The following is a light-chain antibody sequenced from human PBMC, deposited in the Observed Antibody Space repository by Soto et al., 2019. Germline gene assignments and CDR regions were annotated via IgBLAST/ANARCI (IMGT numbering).Light chain of an antibody. CDR1: SSDVGGYNY. CDR3: RSYTGSSTVV. CDR2: DVS. J-gene: IGLJ2*01. Sequence: QSALTQPASVSGSPGQSITISCTGTSSDVGGYNYVSWYQQHPGKAPKLMINDVSNRPSGVSNRFSGSKSGNTASLTISGLQAEDEADYYCRSYTGSSTVVFGGGTKLTVL. V-gene: IGLV2-14*01.